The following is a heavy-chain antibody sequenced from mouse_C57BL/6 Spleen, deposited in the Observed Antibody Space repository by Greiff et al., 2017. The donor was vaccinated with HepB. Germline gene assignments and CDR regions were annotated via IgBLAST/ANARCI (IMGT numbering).Heavy chain of an antibody. Sequence: EVQGVESGGGLVKPGGSLKLSCAASGFTFSDYGMHWVRQAPEKGLEWVAYISSGSSTIYYADTVKGRFTISRDNAKNTLFLQMTSLRSEDTAMYYCARRDRLPFAYWGQGTLVTVSA. CDR3: ARRDRLPFAY. CDR2: ISSGSSTI. V-gene: IGHV5-17*01. J-gene: IGHJ3*01. CDR1: GFTFSDYG.